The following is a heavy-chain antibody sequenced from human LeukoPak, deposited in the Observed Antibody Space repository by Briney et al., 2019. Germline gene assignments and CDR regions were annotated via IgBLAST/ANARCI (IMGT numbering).Heavy chain of an antibody. CDR1: GFTFSSYA. CDR2: ISGSGGST. V-gene: IGHV3-23*01. Sequence: PGGSLRLSCAASGFTFSSYAMSWVRQAPGKGLEWVSAISGSGGSTYYAGSVKGRFTISRDNSKNTLYLQMNSLRAEDTAVYYCAKYGGYYLYYFDYWGQRTLVTVSS. CDR3: AKYGGYYLYYFDY. J-gene: IGHJ4*02. D-gene: IGHD3-22*01.